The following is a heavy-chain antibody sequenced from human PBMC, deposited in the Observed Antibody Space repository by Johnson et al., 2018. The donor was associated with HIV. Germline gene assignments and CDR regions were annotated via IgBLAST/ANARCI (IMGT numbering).Heavy chain of an antibody. V-gene: IGHV3-15*01. D-gene: IGHD6-13*01. CDR3: TALWAAAGDAFDI. CDR2: IRSNTDGGTT. J-gene: IGHJ3*02. CDR1: GFTFSSYW. Sequence: VHLVESGGGVVQPGGSLRLSCAASGFTFSSYWMSWVRQAPGKGLEWLGRIRSNTDGGTTDYAEPVKGKFTISRDDLKNTLYLQMNSLKSEDTAVYYCTALWAAAGDAFDIWGQGTMVTVSS.